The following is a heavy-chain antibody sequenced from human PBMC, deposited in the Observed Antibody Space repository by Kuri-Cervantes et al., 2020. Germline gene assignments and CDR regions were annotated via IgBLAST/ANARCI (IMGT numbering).Heavy chain of an antibody. D-gene: IGHD3-22*01. V-gene: IGHV3-66*01. CDR3: AREPGSGYFFDY. CDR1: GFTFSSYW. J-gene: IGHJ4*02. Sequence: GESLKICCAASGFTFSSYWMSWVRQAPGKGLEWVSVIYSGGSTYYADSVKGRFTISRDNSKNTLYLQMNSLRAEDTAVYYCAREPGSGYFFDYWGQGTVVTVSS. CDR2: IYSGGST.